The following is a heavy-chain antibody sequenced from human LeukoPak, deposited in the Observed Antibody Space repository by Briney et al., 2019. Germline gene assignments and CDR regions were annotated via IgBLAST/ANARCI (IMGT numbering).Heavy chain of an antibody. D-gene: IGHD1-20*01. V-gene: IGHV3-53*01. CDR1: GFTVSSNY. J-gene: IGHJ4*02. Sequence: PGGSLRLSCAASGFTVSSNYMSWVRQAPGKGLEWVSVIYSGGSTYYADSVKGRFTISRTNAKNSLYLQMNSLRAEDTAVYYCATFIIGPTIDYWGQGTLVTVSS. CDR2: IYSGGST. CDR3: ATFIIGPTIDY.